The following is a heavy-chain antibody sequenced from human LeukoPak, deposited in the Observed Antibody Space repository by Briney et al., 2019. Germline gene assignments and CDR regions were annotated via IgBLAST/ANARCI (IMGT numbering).Heavy chain of an antibody. Sequence: PGGSLTLSCAASGFTFSSYGMHWVRQAPGKGLEWVAVISYDGSNKSYAPSVKGQLTSSRDDSKNTLYLQMNSLRVEDTAVYNCAREYYSGSYSRGMDVWGQGTTVTVSS. D-gene: IGHD1-26*01. CDR3: AREYYSGSYSRGMDV. V-gene: IGHV3-30*03. J-gene: IGHJ6*02. CDR2: ISYDGSNK. CDR1: GFTFSSYG.